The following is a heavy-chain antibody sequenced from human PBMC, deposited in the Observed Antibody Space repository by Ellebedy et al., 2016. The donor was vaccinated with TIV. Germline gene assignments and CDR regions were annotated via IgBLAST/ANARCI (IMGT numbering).Heavy chain of an antibody. CDR1: GGSISRSSYY. CDR3: ARWFGELLYVRWFDP. CDR2: IYYSGST. D-gene: IGHD3-10*01. J-gene: IGHJ5*02. V-gene: IGHV4-39*01. Sequence: SETLSLTCTVSGGSISRSSYYWGWIRQPPGKGLEWIGSIYYSGSTDYNPSLKSRVTISADTSKNQFSPRLSSVTAADTAVYYCARWFGELLYVRWFDPWGQGTLVTVSS.